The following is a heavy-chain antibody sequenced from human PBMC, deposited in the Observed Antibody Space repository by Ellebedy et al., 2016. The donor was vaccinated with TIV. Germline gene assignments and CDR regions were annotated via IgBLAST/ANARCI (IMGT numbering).Heavy chain of an antibody. D-gene: IGHD5-18*01. Sequence: GESLKISCAASGFAFSSYWMHWVRQAPGKGLEWVSYISSSGSTIYYADSVKGRFTISRDNAKNSLYLQMNSLRDEDTAVYYCARVFVDTAMVHQLAPGGMDVWGQGTTVTVSS. J-gene: IGHJ6*02. V-gene: IGHV3-48*02. CDR1: GFAFSSYW. CDR2: ISSSGSTI. CDR3: ARVFVDTAMVHQLAPGGMDV.